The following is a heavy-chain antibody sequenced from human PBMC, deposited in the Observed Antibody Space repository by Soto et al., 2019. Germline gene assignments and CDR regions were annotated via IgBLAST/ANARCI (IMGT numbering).Heavy chain of an antibody. V-gene: IGHV3-33*01. Sequence: QVQLVESGGGVVQPGRSLRLSCAASGFTFSSYGMHWVRQAPGKGLEWVAVIWYDGSNKYYADSVKGRFTSSRDNSKNTLYLQMNSLRAEDTAVYYCARAELTTVANWYFDLWGRGTLVTVSS. D-gene: IGHD4-17*01. CDR2: IWYDGSNK. J-gene: IGHJ2*01. CDR3: ARAELTTVANWYFDL. CDR1: GFTFSSYG.